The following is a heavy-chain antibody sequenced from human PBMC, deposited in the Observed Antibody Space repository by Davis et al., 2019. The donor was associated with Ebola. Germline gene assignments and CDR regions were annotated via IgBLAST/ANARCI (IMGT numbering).Heavy chain of an antibody. CDR1: GYTFTSSG. CDR3: ARLYSSSWYGGWFDP. D-gene: IGHD6-13*01. J-gene: IGHJ5*02. Sequence: AASVKVSCKASGYTFTSSGISWVRQAPGQGLEWMGWISAYNGNTNYAQKLQDRVTMTTDTSTSTAYMELRSLRSDDTAVYYCARLYSSSWYGGWFDPWGQGTLVTVSS. CDR2: ISAYNGNT. V-gene: IGHV1-18*01.